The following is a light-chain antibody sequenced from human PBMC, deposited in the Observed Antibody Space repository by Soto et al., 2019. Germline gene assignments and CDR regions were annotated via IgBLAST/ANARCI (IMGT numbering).Light chain of an antibody. Sequence: QSALTQPASVSGSPGQSISISCTGTSSDVGRYNFVSWYQQRPGKAPKLIMYDVANRPSGISNRFSGSKSGNTASLTISGLQADDEADYYCSSYTGSNSLVYVFGTGTKVTVL. CDR1: SSDVGRYNF. CDR2: DVA. CDR3: SSYTGSNSLVYV. J-gene: IGLJ1*01. V-gene: IGLV2-14*03.